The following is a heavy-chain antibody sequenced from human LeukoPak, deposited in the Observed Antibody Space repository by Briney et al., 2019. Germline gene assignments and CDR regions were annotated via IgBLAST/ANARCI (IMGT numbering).Heavy chain of an antibody. J-gene: IGHJ3*02. D-gene: IGHD4-11*01. CDR2: ISSSGGRT. CDR3: ARGTTTKVTTSPADI. Sequence: GGSLRLSCVASGFTFVSYAMHWARQAPGKGVEYVSAISSSGGRTYYANSMKGRFTISRDNSKNTLYLQMGSLRPEDMAVYYCARGTTTKVTTSPADIWGQGTMVTVSA. CDR1: GFTFVSYA. V-gene: IGHV3-64*01.